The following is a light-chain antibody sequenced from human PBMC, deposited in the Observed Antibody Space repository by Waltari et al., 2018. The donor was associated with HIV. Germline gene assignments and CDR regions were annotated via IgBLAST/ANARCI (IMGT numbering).Light chain of an antibody. CDR1: SSNIGRNT. CDR2: SNN. J-gene: IGLJ2*01. Sequence: QSELSQPPSASGTPGQRVAISSSGSSSNIGRNTVNWYQQLPGTAPKLLIYSNNHRPSGVPDRFSGSKSGTSASLAITGLQSEDEADYYCALWDDSLNGVLFGGGTKLTVL. CDR3: ALWDDSLNGVL. V-gene: IGLV1-44*01.